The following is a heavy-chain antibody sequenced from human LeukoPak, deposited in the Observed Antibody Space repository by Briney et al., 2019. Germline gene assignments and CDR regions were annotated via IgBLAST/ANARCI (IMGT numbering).Heavy chain of an antibody. CDR1: GGSISSYY. Sequence: SETLSPTCTVSGGSISSYYWSWIRQPPGKGLEWIGYIYYSGSTNYNPSLKSRVTISVDTSKNQFSLKLSSVTAADTAVYYCARDESGSYYFQHWGQGTLVTVSS. CDR2: IYYSGST. CDR3: ARDESGSYYFQH. V-gene: IGHV4-59*01. D-gene: IGHD1-26*01. J-gene: IGHJ1*01.